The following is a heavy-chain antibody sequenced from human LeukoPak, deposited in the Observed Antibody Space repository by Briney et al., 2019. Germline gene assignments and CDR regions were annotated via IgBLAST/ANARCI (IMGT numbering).Heavy chain of an antibody. Sequence: PGRSLRLSCAASGFTFSSYGMHWVRQAPGKGLEWVAVIWYDGSNKYYADSVKGRFTISRDNSKNTLYLQMNSLRAEDTAVYYCARVSGSPNDAFDIWGQGTMVTVSS. V-gene: IGHV3-33*01. CDR2: IWYDGSNK. J-gene: IGHJ3*02. CDR3: ARVSGSPNDAFDI. CDR1: GFTFSSYG. D-gene: IGHD3-10*01.